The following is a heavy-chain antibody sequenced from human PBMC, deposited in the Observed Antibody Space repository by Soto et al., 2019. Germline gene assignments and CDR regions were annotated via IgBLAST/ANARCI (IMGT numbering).Heavy chain of an antibody. CDR1: GGTFSSYA. CDR2: IIPIFGTA. Sequence: QVQLVQSGAEVKKPGSSVKVSCKASGGTFSSYAISWVRQAPGHGLEWMGGIIPIFGTANYAKKFQGRVTITPDESTSTDYSELSSRKSEDTAVYYFARDRNIAVARRGYYYYGMDVWDQGTTVTVSS. D-gene: IGHD6-19*01. CDR3: ARDRNIAVARRGYYYYGMDV. V-gene: IGHV1-69*01. J-gene: IGHJ6*02.